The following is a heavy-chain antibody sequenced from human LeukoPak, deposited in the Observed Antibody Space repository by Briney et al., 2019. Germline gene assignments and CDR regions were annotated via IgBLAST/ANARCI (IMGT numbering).Heavy chain of an antibody. J-gene: IGHJ5*02. Sequence: GGSLRLSCAASGFTFSSYAMSWVRQAPGKGLEWVSAISGSGGSTYYADSVKGRFTISSDNSKNTLYLQMNSLRAEDTAVYYCANPPLVIYDFWSGSPVRFDPWGQGTLVTVSS. CDR2: ISGSGGST. D-gene: IGHD3-3*01. CDR3: ANPPLVIYDFWSGSPVRFDP. V-gene: IGHV3-23*01. CDR1: GFTFSSYA.